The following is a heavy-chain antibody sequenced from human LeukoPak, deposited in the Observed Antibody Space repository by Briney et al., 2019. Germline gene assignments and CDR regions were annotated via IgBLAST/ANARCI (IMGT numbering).Heavy chain of an antibody. CDR3: AIRSSSWTFDY. CDR2: INPSGGST. D-gene: IGHD6-13*01. Sequence: GASVKVSCKASGYTFTSYYMHWVRQAPGQGLEWMGIINPSGGSTSYAQKFQGRVTMTRDTSTSTVYMELSSLRSEDTAVYYCAIRSSSWTFDYWGQGTLVTVSS. CDR1: GYTFTSYY. J-gene: IGHJ4*02. V-gene: IGHV1-46*01.